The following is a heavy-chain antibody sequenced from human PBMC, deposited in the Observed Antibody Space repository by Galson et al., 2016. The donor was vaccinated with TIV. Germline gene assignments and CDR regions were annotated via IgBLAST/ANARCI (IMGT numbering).Heavy chain of an antibody. CDR1: GFTFRNFG. CDR2: MWYDGSHK. CDR3: AREYRDYFFDY. J-gene: IGHJ4*02. V-gene: IGHV3-33*01. Sequence: SLRLSCAASGFTFRNFGMPWVRQAPGKGLEWVAGMWYDGSHKNNADSVKGRFTISRDNAKNTLFLQMNSLRDEDTAVYYCAREYRDYFFDYWGQGTLVTVSA. D-gene: IGHD1-14*01.